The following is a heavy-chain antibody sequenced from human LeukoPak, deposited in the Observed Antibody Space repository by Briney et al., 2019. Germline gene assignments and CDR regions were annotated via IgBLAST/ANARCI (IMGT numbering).Heavy chain of an antibody. CDR2: IIPIFGTA. V-gene: IGHV1-69*05. D-gene: IGHD3-22*01. J-gene: IGHJ3*02. CDR3: ARIADFVPVSRAYYDSSGYYLAFDI. Sequence: SVKVSCKASGGTFSSYAISWVRQAPGQGLEWMGGIIPIFGTANYAQKFQGRVTITTDESTSTAYMELSSLRSEDTAVYYCARIADFVPVSRAYYDSSGYYLAFDIWGQGTMVTVSS. CDR1: GGTFSSYA.